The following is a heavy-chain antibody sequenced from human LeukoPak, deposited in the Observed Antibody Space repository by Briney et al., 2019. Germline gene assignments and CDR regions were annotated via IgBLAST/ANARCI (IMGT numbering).Heavy chain of an antibody. V-gene: IGHV4-4*02. Sequence: SETLSLTCAVSGGSNSSSNWWSWVRQPPGKGLEWIGEIYHSGSTNYNPSLQSRVTISVDKSKNQFSLKLSSVTAEDTAVYYCARDPPYYDILTGYRYGMDVWGQGTTVTVSS. D-gene: IGHD3-9*01. J-gene: IGHJ6*02. CDR2: IYHSGST. CDR1: GGSNSSSNW. CDR3: ARDPPYYDILTGYRYGMDV.